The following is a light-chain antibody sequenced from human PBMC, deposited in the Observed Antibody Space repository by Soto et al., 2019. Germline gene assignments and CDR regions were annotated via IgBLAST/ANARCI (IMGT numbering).Light chain of an antibody. CDR2: DAS. Sequence: IVLSQSPGTLSLSPGERATLSCRASQSVRSSLAWYQQQPGQAPRLLIYDASYRATGIPTRFSGSGSGTDFTLTISSLEPKDFAVYYCRQRSNWPGTFGQGTKVDIK. CDR3: RQRSNWPGT. CDR1: QSVRSS. V-gene: IGKV3-11*01. J-gene: IGKJ1*01.